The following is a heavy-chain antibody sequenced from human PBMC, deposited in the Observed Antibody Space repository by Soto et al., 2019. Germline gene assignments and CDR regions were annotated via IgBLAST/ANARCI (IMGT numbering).Heavy chain of an antibody. CDR2: ISTSGGSTI. CDR1: GITFSNYA. J-gene: IGHJ6*02. D-gene: IGHD6-13*01. CDR3: ARDKGAAAGPNYYYGMDV. V-gene: IGHV3-11*01. Sequence: VQLLESGGGLVQPGGSLRLSCTASGITFSNYAMSWVRQAPRKGLEWVSSISTSGGSTIYYADSVKGRFTISRDNAKNSLYLQMNSLRAEDTAVYYCARDKGAAAGPNYYYGMDVWGQGTTVTVSS.